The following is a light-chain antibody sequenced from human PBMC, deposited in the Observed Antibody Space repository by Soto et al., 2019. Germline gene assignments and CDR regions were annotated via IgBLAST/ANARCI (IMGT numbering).Light chain of an antibody. CDR1: SSDVGGYNY. V-gene: IGLV2-14*01. CDR2: DVS. Sequence: QSALTQPASVPGSPGQSITISCTGTSSDVGGYNYVSWYQQHPGKAPKFMIYDVSNRPSGVSNRFSGSKSGNTASLTISGLQAEDEADYYCSSYTSSSTLGVFGTGTKVTVL. CDR3: SSYTSSSTLGV. J-gene: IGLJ1*01.